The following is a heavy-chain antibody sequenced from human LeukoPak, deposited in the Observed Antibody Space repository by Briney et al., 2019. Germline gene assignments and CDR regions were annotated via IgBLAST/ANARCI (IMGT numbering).Heavy chain of an antibody. J-gene: IGHJ4*02. D-gene: IGHD5-24*01. V-gene: IGHV3-30*18. CDR1: AFTFSSYG. Sequence: GGSLSLSCAASAFTFSSYGMLWVRQAPGKGLEGVAFISYDANNKYYADSVKGRFTIARDNSNNTLSLQMNSLRAEDTAVYYCAKDRHPDRTDGYYFDYWGQGSPVTVSS. CDR2: ISYDANNK. CDR3: AKDRHPDRTDGYYFDY.